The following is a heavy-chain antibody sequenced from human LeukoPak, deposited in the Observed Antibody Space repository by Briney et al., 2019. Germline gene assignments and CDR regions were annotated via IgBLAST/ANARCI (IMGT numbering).Heavy chain of an antibody. CDR3: ATYYDSSGSVDY. CDR1: GGSFSGYY. Sequence: NPSETLSLTCAVYGGSFSGYYWSWIRQPPGKGLEWIGEINHSGSTNYNPSLKSRVTISVDTFKNQFSLKLSSVTAADTAVYYCATYYDSSGSVDYWGQGALVTVSS. D-gene: IGHD3-22*01. V-gene: IGHV4-34*01. CDR2: INHSGST. J-gene: IGHJ4*02.